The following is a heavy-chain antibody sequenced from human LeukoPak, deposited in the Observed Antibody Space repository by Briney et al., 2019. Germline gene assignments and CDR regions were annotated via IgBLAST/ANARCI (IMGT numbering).Heavy chain of an antibody. CDR2: ISAYNGNT. Sequence: ASVKVSCKASGYTFTGYYMHWVRQAPGQGLEWMGWISAYNGNTNYAQKLQGRVTMTTDTSTSTAYMELRSLRSDDTAVYYCAGYSSSWYPAWFDPWGQGTLVTVSS. J-gene: IGHJ5*02. D-gene: IGHD6-13*01. V-gene: IGHV1-18*04. CDR3: AGYSSSWYPAWFDP. CDR1: GYTFTGYY.